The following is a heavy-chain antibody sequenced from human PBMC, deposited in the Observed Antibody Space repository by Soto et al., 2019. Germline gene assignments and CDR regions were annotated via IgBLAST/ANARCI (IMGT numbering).Heavy chain of an antibody. Sequence: GESLKISCNGSGYSFTNYWIGWVRQMPGKGLEWMGIIYPGDSDTRHSPSFQGQVTISADKSISTAYLQWSSLKASDTAMYYCVRLRSGYYDSSGNYYYYRMDVWGQGTTVTVSS. V-gene: IGHV5-51*01. CDR1: GYSFTNYW. CDR2: IYPGDSDT. D-gene: IGHD3-22*01. J-gene: IGHJ6*02. CDR3: VRLRSGYYDSSGNYYYYRMDV.